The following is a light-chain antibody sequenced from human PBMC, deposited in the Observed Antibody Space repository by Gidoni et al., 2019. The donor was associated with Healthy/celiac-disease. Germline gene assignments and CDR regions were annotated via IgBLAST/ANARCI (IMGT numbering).Light chain of an antibody. CDR1: QSVLYISNNKNY. CDR2: WAS. V-gene: IGKV4-1*01. CDR3: QQYYSTPRT. Sequence: DSVMTQSPDSLAVSLGERATINCKSSQSVLYISNNKNYLAWYQQKPGQPPKLLIYWASTRESGVPDRFSGSGSGTDFTLTISSLQAEDVAVYYCQQYYSTPRTFGQGTKLEIK. J-gene: IGKJ2*01.